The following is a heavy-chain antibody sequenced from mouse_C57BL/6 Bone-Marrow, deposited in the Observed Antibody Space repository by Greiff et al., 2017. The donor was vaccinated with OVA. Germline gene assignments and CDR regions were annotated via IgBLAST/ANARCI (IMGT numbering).Heavy chain of an antibody. J-gene: IGHJ4*01. CDR2: SRNKANDYTT. CDR1: GFTFSDFY. D-gene: IGHD1-2*01. V-gene: IGHV7-1*01. Sequence: EVMLVESGGGLVQSGRSLRLSCATSGFTFSDFYMEWVRQAPGKGLEWIAASRNKANDYTTEYSASVKGRFIVSRDTSQSILYLQMNALRAEDTAIYYCARDYYGPAGAMDYWGQGTSVTVSS. CDR3: ARDYYGPAGAMDY.